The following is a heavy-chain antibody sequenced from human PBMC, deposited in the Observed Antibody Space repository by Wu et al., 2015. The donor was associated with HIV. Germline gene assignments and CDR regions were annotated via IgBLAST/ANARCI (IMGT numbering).Heavy chain of an antibody. CDR3: ATSYYGSGSYPTFYYYYAMDV. J-gene: IGHJ6*02. CDR2: IIPSFGAP. CDR1: GGTFSSYA. D-gene: IGHD3-10*01. Sequence: QVQLVQSGAEVKKPGSSVKVSCMAAGGTFSSYAISWVRQAPGQGLEWMGGIIPSFGAPDYAQKFQGRVTITTDESTSTAYMELSSLRSEDTAVYYCATSYYGSGSYPTFYYYYAMDVWGQGTTVTVSS. V-gene: IGHV1-69*05.